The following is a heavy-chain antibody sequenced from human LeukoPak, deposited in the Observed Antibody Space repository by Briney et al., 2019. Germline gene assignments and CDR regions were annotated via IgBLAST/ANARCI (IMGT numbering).Heavy chain of an antibody. Sequence: GASVKVSCKASGGTFSSYAISWVRQAPGQGLEWMGGIIPIFGTANYAQKFQGRVTITTDESTSTAYMELSSLRSEDTAVYYCASSGGSCCVEFDYWGQGTLVTVSS. J-gene: IGHJ4*02. CDR2: IIPIFGTA. CDR1: GGTFSSYA. D-gene: IGHD2-15*01. CDR3: ASSGGSCCVEFDY. V-gene: IGHV1-69*05.